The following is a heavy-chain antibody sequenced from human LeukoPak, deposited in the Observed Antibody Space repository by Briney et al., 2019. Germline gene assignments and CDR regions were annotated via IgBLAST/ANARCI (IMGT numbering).Heavy chain of an antibody. CDR1: GGSISSYY. D-gene: IGHD6-13*01. CDR2: IYYSGST. V-gene: IGHV4-59*01. J-gene: IGHJ4*02. Sequence: SETLSLTCTVSGGSISSYYWSWIRQPPGKGLEWIGYIYYSGSTNYNPSLKSRVTISVDTSKNQFSLKLSSVTAADTAVYYCARARIAAAGTYQYLDYWGQGTLVTVSS. CDR3: ARARIAAAGTYQYLDY.